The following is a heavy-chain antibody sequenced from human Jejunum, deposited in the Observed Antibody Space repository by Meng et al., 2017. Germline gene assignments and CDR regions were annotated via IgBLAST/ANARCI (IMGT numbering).Heavy chain of an antibody. J-gene: IGHJ5*02. CDR1: GSTFTSYG. CDR3: ARDLPYNNFWRNWFDP. V-gene: IGHV1-3*01. D-gene: IGHD1-14*01. CDR2: INGGNGNT. Sequence: DQRVQSGHGGKKPGAPVKVSCKASGSTFTSYGMHSVRQAPGQRLEWMGWINGGNGNTKYSQKFQGRVTITRDTSANTAYMELSSLTSEDTAVYYCARDLPYNNFWRNWFDPWGQGTLVTVSS.